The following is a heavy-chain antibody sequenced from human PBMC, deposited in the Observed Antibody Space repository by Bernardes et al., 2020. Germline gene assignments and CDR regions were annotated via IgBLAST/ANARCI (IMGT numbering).Heavy chain of an antibody. D-gene: IGHD2-8*02. J-gene: IGHJ6*02. Sequence: VPVPCKASGYSFTSYDLNWLRLATGQGLEWMGWMNPNSGNTGYAQKFQGRVTMTRNTSISTAYMELSSLRSEDTAVYYCARAYCTGGVCLNYYYYYGMDVWGQGTTVTVSS. CDR2: MNPNSGNT. V-gene: IGHV1-8*01. CDR3: ARAYCTGGVCLNYYYYYGMDV. CDR1: GYSFTSYD.